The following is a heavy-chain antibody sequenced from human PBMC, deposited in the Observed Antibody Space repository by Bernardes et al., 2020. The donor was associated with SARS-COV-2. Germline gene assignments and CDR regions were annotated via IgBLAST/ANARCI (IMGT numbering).Heavy chain of an antibody. CDR3: ARGYHGSGSYYQPYYHFGMDV. J-gene: IGHJ6*02. V-gene: IGHV4-61*02. D-gene: IGHD3-10*01. CDR2: IYTSGST. CDR1: GGSISSGNYY. Sequence: SETLSLTCTVSGGSISSGNYYWSWIRQPAGKGLEWIGRIYTSGSTNYNPSLKSRVTISVDTSKNQFSLKLSSVTAADTAVYYCARGYHGSGSYYQPYYHFGMDVWGQGTTVTVSS.